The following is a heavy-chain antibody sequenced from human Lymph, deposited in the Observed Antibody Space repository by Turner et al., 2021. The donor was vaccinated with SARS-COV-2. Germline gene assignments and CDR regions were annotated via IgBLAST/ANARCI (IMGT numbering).Heavy chain of an antibody. CDR3: ARRHSGNYDAFDI. J-gene: IGHJ3*02. CDR2: IIPILGIA. CDR1: GGTFSTYV. D-gene: IGHD1-26*01. V-gene: IGHV1-69*10. Sequence: QVQLVQSGAEMKKPGSLVKVSCKASGGTFSTYVISWVRQAPGQGLEWMGGIIPILGIANYAQKFQGRVTITADKSTSTAYMELSSLRSEDTAVYHCARRHSGNYDAFDIWGQGTMVTVSS.